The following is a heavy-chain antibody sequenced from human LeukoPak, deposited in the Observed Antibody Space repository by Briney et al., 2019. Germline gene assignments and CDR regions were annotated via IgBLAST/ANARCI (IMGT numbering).Heavy chain of an antibody. Sequence: PGGSLRLSCAASGFTFDDYAMHWVRQAPGKGLEWVSGISWNSGSIGYADSVKGRFTISRDNSKNTLYLQMNSLRAEDTAVYYCAKVPYYDILTGQIFDYWGQGTLVTVSS. CDR2: ISWNSGSI. V-gene: IGHV3-9*01. J-gene: IGHJ4*02. CDR3: AKVPYYDILTGQIFDY. D-gene: IGHD3-9*01. CDR1: GFTFDDYA.